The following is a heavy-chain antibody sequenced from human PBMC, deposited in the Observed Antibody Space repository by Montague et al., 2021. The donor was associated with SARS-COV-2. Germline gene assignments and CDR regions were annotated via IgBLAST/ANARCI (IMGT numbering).Heavy chain of an antibody. J-gene: IGHJ4*02. Sequence: SETLSLTCTVSGCSISSDYYCCCRQPTPKKLLWCVRSNSKKSANYNPPPHNRTAISVHTSTNKYSLKRLSSTAADAAIYYCSRGYSHCSVGICLFDYWGQGSLVTVSS. CDR3: SRGYSHCSVGICLFDY. CDR1: GCSISSDY. V-gene: IGHV4-4*07. CDR2: SNSKKSA. D-gene: IGHD2-15*01.